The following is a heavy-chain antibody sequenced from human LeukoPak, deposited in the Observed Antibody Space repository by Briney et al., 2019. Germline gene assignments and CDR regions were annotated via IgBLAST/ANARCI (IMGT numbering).Heavy chain of an antibody. V-gene: IGHV3-48*01. CDR1: GFTFSSHS. J-gene: IGHJ4*02. D-gene: IGHD1-26*01. CDR3: ARSRGSSGSYPFDY. CDR2: ISSSSSTI. Sequence: GGSLRLSCAASGFTFSSHSMNWVRQAPGKGLEWVSYISSSSSTIYYAGSVKGRFTISRDNAKNSLFLQMNSLRAEDTAVYYCARSRGSSGSYPFDYWGQGTLVTVSS.